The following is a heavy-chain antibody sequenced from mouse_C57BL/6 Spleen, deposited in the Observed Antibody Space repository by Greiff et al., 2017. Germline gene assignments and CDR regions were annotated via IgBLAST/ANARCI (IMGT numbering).Heavy chain of an antibody. Sequence: QVQLQQSGPELVKPGASVKISCKASGYAFSSSWMNWVKQRPGKGLEWIGRIYPGDGDTNYNGKFKGKATLTADKSSSTAYMQLSSLTSEDSAVYFCARSLDDGYYVWYFEVWGTGTTVTVSS. J-gene: IGHJ1*03. CDR3: ARSLDDGYYVWYFEV. CDR2: IYPGDGDT. CDR1: GYAFSSSW. V-gene: IGHV1-82*01. D-gene: IGHD2-3*01.